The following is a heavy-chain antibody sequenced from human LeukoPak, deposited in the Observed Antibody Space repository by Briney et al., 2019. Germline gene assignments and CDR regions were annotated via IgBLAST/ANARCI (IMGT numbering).Heavy chain of an antibody. V-gene: IGHV4-39*01. CDR1: GGSISSYY. D-gene: IGHD3-16*02. CDR3: ARAAYYDYVWGSYRPPFDY. Sequence: SETLSLTCTVSGGSISSYYWGWIRQPPGKGLEWIGSIYYSGSTYYNPSLKSRVTISVDTSKNQFSLKLSSVTAADTAVYYCARAAYYDYVWGSYRPPFDYWGQGTLVTVSS. J-gene: IGHJ4*02. CDR2: IYYSGST.